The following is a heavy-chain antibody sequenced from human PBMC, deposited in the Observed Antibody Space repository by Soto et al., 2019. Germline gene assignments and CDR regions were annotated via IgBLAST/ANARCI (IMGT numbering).Heavy chain of an antibody. V-gene: IGHV3-53*01. D-gene: IGHD4-17*01. CDR2: IYSGGST. CDR3: ATRFDYGGNSAAEGAFDI. J-gene: IGHJ3*02. CDR1: GFTVSSNY. Sequence: GGSLRLSCAASGFTVSSNYMSWVRQAPGKGLEWVSVIYSGGSTYYADSVKGRFTISRDNSKNTLYLQMNSLRAEDTAVYYCATRFDYGGNSAAEGAFDIWGQRTMVTVSS.